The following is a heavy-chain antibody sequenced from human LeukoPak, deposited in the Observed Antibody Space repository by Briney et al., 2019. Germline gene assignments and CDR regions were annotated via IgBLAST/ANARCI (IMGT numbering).Heavy chain of an antibody. J-gene: IGHJ4*02. V-gene: IGHV3-49*04. CDR1: GFTFGDNA. Sequence: GGSLRLSCTGSGFTFGDNAMSWVRQAPGKGLEWVAFIRNRAYGGTTEYAASVKGRFTISRYDSTSIAYLQMNSLKTEDTADYGCLRDYSRWGQGTLVTVSS. CDR2: IRNRAYGGTT. D-gene: IGHD6-13*01. CDR3: LRDYSR.